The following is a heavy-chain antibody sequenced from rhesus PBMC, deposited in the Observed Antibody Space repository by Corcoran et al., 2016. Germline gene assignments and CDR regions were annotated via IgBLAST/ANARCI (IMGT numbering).Heavy chain of an antibody. CDR2: IFGNSGTS. D-gene: IGHD4-4*01. V-gene: IGHV4-80*01. CDR1: GASISSSL. J-gene: IGHJ4*01. CDR3: ARSGYGSGGVY. Sequence: QVQLQESGPGLVKPSETLSLTCAVAGASISSSLWSWIRPPPGKGLEWIGEIFGNSGTSYYNPSLKSRVIISKDASKIQFSLKLSSVTAADTAVYYCARSGYGSGGVYWGQGILVTVSS.